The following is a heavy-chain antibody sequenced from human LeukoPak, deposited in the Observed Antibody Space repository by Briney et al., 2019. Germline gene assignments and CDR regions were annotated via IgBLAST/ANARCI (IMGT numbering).Heavy chain of an antibody. CDR1: GGSITSSSYY. J-gene: IGHJ4*02. Sequence: PSETLSLTCTVSGGSITSSSYYWGWIRQPPGKGLEWIGSIYYSGSTYYNPSLKSRVTISVDTSKNQFSLKLSSVTAADTAVYYCARGDSYVQIDYWGQGTLVTVSS. V-gene: IGHV4-39*01. CDR2: IYYSGST. D-gene: IGHD2-21*02. CDR3: ARGDSYVQIDY.